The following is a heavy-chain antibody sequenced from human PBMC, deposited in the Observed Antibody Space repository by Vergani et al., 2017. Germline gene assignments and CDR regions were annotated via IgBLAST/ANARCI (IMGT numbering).Heavy chain of an antibody. CDR2: ISGSGGFT. J-gene: IGHJ4*02. CDR1: GFTFTNFA. Sequence: EVRLLESGGGLVQPGGSLRLSCAASGFTFTNFAMTWVRQAPGEGLEWVSGISGSGGFTYYADSVKGLLTISRDNSKNTMFLQMNNLRAEDTAVYYCARGNSLGSYWGQGTLVTVSS. D-gene: IGHD1-7*01. V-gene: IGHV3-23*01. CDR3: ARGNSLGSY.